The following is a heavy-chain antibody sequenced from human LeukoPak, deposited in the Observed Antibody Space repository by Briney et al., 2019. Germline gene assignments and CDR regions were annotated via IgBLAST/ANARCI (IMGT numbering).Heavy chain of an antibody. J-gene: IGHJ4*02. CDR3: ARLLRPSSGYYYVWDVPTGINDY. Sequence: SETLSLTCTVSGGSISSSSYYWGWIRQPPGKGLEWIGSIYYSGSTYYNPSLKSRVTISVDTSKNQFSLKLSSVTAADTAVYYCARLLRPSSGYYYVWDVPTGINDYWGQGTLVTVSS. CDR1: GGSISSSSYY. CDR2: IYYSGST. D-gene: IGHD3-22*01. V-gene: IGHV4-39*01.